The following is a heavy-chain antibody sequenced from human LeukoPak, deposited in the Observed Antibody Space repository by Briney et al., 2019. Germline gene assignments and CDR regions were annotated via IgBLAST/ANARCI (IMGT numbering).Heavy chain of an antibody. CDR3: ARDERWIQFNY. D-gene: IGHD5-18*01. CDR2: FYSGGST. J-gene: IGHJ4*02. Sequence: GSLRLSCAASGFTVSSNYMSWVRQAPGKGLEWVSIFYSGGSTYYADSVKGRFTISRDNSKNTLYLHMKGLRVEDTAIYYCARDERWIQFNYWGQGTLVTVSS. V-gene: IGHV3-66*01. CDR1: GFTVSSNY.